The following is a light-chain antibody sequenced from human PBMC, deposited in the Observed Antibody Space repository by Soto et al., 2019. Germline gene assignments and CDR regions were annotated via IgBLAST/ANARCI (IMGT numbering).Light chain of an antibody. J-gene: IGKJ5*01. CDR1: QGIRND. CDR2: AAS. V-gene: IGKV1-6*01. Sequence: AIQMTQSPSSLSASVGDRVTITCRASQGIRNDLGWYQQEPGKGPKLLIYAASSLQSGVPSRFSGSGSGTDFTLTISSLQPEDFTTYYCQHLNSYPITFGQGTRLEIK. CDR3: QHLNSYPIT.